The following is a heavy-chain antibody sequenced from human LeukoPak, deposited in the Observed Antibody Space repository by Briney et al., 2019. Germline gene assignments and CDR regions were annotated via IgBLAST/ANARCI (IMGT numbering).Heavy chain of an antibody. CDR3: VREGEGPLSKDFDY. CDR2: TAPPSTFT. V-gene: IGHV1-2*02. D-gene: IGHD2/OR15-2a*01. Sequence: ASMTLSCKPSGVTLTDLYIHWGRQGPGQGLEGLGYTAPPSTFTSSPPQFQGRVTTTRAASMSTAYMGLTRLPSDDTPVYYCVREGEGPLSKDFDYWGQGTLVTVSS. CDR1: GVTLTDLY. J-gene: IGHJ4*02.